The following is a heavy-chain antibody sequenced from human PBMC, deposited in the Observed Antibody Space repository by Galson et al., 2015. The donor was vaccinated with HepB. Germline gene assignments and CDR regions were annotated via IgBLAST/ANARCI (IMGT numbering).Heavy chain of an antibody. CDR1: GYTFTSYG. D-gene: IGHD6-19*01. V-gene: IGHV1-18*04. CDR3: ARDDGEQWLVYRNSYWYFDL. CDR2: ISAYNGNT. J-gene: IGHJ2*01. Sequence: SVKVSCKASGYTFTSYGISWVRQAPGQGLEWMGWISAYNGNTNYAQKLQGRVTMTTDTSTSTAYMELRSLRSDDTAVYYCARDDGEQWLVYRNSYWYFDLWGRGTLVTVSS.